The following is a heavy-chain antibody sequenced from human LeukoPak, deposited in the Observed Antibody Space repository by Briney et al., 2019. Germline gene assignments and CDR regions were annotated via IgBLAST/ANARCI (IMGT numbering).Heavy chain of an antibody. CDR2: ISGSGGST. CDR3: AKGYSGYDCADY. J-gene: IGHJ4*02. Sequence: GGSLRLSCAASGFTFSSYAMGWVRQAPGKGLEWVSAISGSGGSTYYADSVKGRFTISRDNSKNTLYLQMNSLRAEDTAVYYCAKGYSGYDCADYWGQGTLVTVSS. CDR1: GFTFSSYA. D-gene: IGHD5-12*01. V-gene: IGHV3-23*01.